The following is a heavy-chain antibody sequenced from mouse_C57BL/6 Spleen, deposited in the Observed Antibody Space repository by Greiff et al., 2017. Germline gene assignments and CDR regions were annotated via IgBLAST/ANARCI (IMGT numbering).Heavy chain of an antibody. J-gene: IGHJ3*01. CDR2: ISSGSSTI. CDR3: ARGDYYGSSYPEN. V-gene: IGHV5-17*01. Sequence: EVHLVESGGGLVKPGGSLKLSCAASGFTFSDYGMHWVRQAPEKGLEWVAYISSGSSTIYYADTVKGRFTISRDNAKNTLFLQMTSLRSEDTAMYYCARGDYYGSSYPENWGQGTLVTVSA. CDR1: GFTFSDYG. D-gene: IGHD1-1*01.